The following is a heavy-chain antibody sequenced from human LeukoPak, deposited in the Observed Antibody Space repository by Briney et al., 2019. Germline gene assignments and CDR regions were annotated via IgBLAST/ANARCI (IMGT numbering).Heavy chain of an antibody. V-gene: IGHV4-34*01. CDR1: GGSFSGYY. CDR2: INHSGST. J-gene: IGHJ5*02. CDR3: ARGPDNWFDP. Sequence: SETLSLTCAVYGGSFSGYYWSWIRQPPGKGLEWIGEINHSGSTNYNPSLKSRVTISVDTSKNQSSLKLSSVTAADTAVYYCARGPDNWFDPWGQGTLVTVSS.